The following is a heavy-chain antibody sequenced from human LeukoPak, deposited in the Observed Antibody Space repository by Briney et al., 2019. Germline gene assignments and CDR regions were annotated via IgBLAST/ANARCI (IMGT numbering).Heavy chain of an antibody. V-gene: IGHV4-39*01. D-gene: IGHD6-19*01. J-gene: IGHJ5*02. CDR3: AGYWISVAGLEYNWFDP. Sequence: SETLSLTCTVSGGSISSSSYYWGWIRQPPGKGLEWIGSIYYSGSTYYNPSLKSRVTISVDTSKNQFSLKLSSVTAADTAVYYCAGYWISVAGLEYNWFDPWGQGTLVTVSS. CDR1: GGSISSSSYY. CDR2: IYYSGST.